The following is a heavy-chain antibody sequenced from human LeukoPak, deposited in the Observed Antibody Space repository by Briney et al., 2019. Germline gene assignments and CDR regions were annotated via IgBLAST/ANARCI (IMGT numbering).Heavy chain of an antibody. CDR2: IFNSGTST. J-gene: IGHJ4*02. Sequence: GGSLRLSCAASGFTFSTYAMTWVRQAPGKGLEWVSVIFNSGTSTYYADSVKGRFTISRDNSKNTLHLQMSSLRAEDMAVYYCAKDMYGDFGGVDYWGQGTLVTVSS. CDR3: AKDMYGDFGGVDY. V-gene: IGHV3-23*01. D-gene: IGHD4-17*01. CDR1: GFTFSTYA.